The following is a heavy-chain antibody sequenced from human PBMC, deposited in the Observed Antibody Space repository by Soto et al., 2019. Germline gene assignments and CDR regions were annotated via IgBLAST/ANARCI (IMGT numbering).Heavy chain of an antibody. CDR1: GFTFSSYG. CDR2: ISYDGSEK. J-gene: IGHJ4*02. CDR3: AKEEHRGSSFDY. V-gene: IGHV3-30*18. D-gene: IGHD1-26*01. Sequence: QVQLVESGGGVVQPGRSLRLSCAASGFTFSSYGMHWVRQAPGKGLEWVARISYDGSEKVYADSVKGRFTISRDNSKDTLYLHMNSLRAEDTAVFYCAKEEHRGSSFDYRGQGTLVTVSS.